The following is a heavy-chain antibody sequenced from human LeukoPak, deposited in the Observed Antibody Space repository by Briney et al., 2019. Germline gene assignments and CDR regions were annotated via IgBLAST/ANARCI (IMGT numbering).Heavy chain of an antibody. CDR2: MNPNSGNA. D-gene: IGHD2-8*01. CDR1: GYTFTSYD. Sequence: ASVKVSCKASGYTFTSYDINWVRQATGQGLEWMGWMNPNSGNAGYAQKFQGRVTMTRNTSISTAYMELSSLRSEDTAVYYCARRMLHKKNWFDPWGQGTLVTVSS. J-gene: IGHJ5*02. CDR3: ARRMLHKKNWFDP. V-gene: IGHV1-8*01.